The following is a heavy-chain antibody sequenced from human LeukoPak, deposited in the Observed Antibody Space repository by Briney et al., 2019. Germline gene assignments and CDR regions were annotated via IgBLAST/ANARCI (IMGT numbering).Heavy chain of an antibody. V-gene: IGHV4-39*07. CDR3: ARDASLQTGAFDV. CDR2: IYYSGTT. D-gene: IGHD5-24*01. Sequence: NPSETLSLTCTVSGGSISSGPYYWGWIRQPPGKGLEWIGSIYYSGTTYYNPSLKSRVTISVDKSKNQFSLNLTSVTAADTAMYYCARDASLQTGAFDVWGQGTMVTVSS. CDR1: GGSISSGPYY. J-gene: IGHJ3*01.